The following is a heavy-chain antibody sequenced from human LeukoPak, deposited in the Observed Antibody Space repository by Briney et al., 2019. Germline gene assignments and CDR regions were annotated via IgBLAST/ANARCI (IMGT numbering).Heavy chain of an antibody. Sequence: SETLSLTCTVSGGPISSYYGSWIRQPPGKGLEWIGYIYNSGSTNYNPSLKSRVTISEDTSKNQFSLKLTSVTAADTAVYYCATSPEGLWFGESGGMDVWGQGTTVTVSS. D-gene: IGHD3-10*01. V-gene: IGHV4-59*01. CDR1: GGPISSYY. CDR2: IYNSGST. J-gene: IGHJ6*02. CDR3: ATSPEGLWFGESGGMDV.